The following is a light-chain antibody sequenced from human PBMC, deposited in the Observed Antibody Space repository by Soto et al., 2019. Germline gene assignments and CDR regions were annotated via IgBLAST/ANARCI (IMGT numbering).Light chain of an antibody. Sequence: EIVMTQSPSTLSVSPGEVVTLSFRASQSMTTKLAWYPQTPGQAPRLLIHGTFTRATGIPARFSGSGSGTDFTLTISRLEPEDSAVYYCQQYGVSPTFGGGTKVDI. V-gene: IGKV3-15*01. CDR3: QQYGVSPT. CDR2: GTF. CDR1: QSMTTK. J-gene: IGKJ4*01.